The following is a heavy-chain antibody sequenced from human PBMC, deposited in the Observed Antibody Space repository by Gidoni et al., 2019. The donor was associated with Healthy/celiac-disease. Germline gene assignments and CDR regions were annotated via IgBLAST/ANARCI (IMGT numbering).Heavy chain of an antibody. V-gene: IGHV3-23*01. D-gene: IGHD3-22*01. Sequence: EVQLLESGGGLVQPGGSLRLSCAASGLTFCSFALSCVRPAPGKGLEWVAAISGSGGSTYYADSVKGRFTSSRDNSKNTLYLQMNSLRAEDTAVYYCAKDLTRGGYYDSSGYPRPLGYWGQGTLVTVSS. J-gene: IGHJ4*02. CDR1: GLTFCSFA. CDR3: AKDLTRGGYYDSSGYPRPLGY. CDR2: ISGSGGST.